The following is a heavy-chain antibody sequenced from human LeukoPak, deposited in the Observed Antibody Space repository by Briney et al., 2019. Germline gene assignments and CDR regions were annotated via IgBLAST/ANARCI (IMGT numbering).Heavy chain of an antibody. J-gene: IGHJ4*02. CDR1: GFTFSSYS. D-gene: IGHD3-10*01. CDR2: ISSSGSSI. CDR3: ASAHYGSGSYVIDY. Sequence: GGSLRLSCAASGFTFSSYSMNWVRQAPGKGLEWVSSISSSGSSIYYADSLKGRFTISRDNAKNSLYLQMNSLRAEDTAVYYCASAHYGSGSYVIDYWGQGTLVTVSS. V-gene: IGHV3-21*01.